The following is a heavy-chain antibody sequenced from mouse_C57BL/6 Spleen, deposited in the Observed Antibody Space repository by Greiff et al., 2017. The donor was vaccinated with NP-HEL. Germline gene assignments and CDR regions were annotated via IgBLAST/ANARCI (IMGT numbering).Heavy chain of an antibody. CDR3: ARETTGWFAY. CDR1: GYSITSGYY. J-gene: IGHJ3*01. V-gene: IGHV3-6*01. Sequence: EVHLVESGPGLVKPSQSLSLTCSVTGYSITSGYYWNWIRQFPGNKLEWMGYISYDGSNNYNPSLKNRISITRDTSKNQFFLKLNSVTTEDTATYYCARETTGWFAYWGQGTLVTVSA. D-gene: IGHD1-1*01. CDR2: ISYDGSN.